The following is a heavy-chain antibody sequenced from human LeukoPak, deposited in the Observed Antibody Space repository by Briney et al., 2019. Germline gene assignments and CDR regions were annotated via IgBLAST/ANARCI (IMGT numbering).Heavy chain of an antibody. CDR3: ARQGGYYYDSSGYYRTLEFDY. V-gene: IGHV4-39*01. J-gene: IGHJ4*02. CDR1: GGSISSYY. CDR2: IYHSGST. D-gene: IGHD3-22*01. Sequence: SETLSLTCTVSGGSISSYYWGWIRQPPGKGLEWIGSIYHSGSTYYNPSPKSRVTISVDTSKNQFSLKLSSVTAADTAVYYCARQGGYYYDSSGYYRTLEFDYWGQGTLVTVSS.